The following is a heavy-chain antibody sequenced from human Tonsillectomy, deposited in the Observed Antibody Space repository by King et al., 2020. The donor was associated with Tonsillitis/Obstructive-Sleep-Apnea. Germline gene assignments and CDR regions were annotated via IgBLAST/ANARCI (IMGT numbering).Heavy chain of an antibody. Sequence: VQLQRWGAGLLKPSETLSLTCAVYGGSFSGYYWSWIRQPPGKGLEWIGEINHSGSTNYNPSLKSRVTISVDTSKNQFSLKLSSVTAADTAVYYCARALKYCSGGSCPREWGQGTLVTVSS. CDR3: ARALKYCSGGSCPRE. V-gene: IGHV4-34*01. CDR1: GGSFSGYY. J-gene: IGHJ4*02. CDR2: INHSGST. D-gene: IGHD2-15*01.